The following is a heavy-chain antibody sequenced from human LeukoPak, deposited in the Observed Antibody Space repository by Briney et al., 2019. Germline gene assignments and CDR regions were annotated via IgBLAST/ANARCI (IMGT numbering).Heavy chain of an antibody. CDR3: ARDLGIAVAGTLTALDY. V-gene: IGHV1-46*01. Sequence: GASVKVSCKASGYTFTSYYMHWVRQAPGQGLEWMGIINPSGGSTSYAQKFQGRVTMTRDTSTSTVYMELSSLRSEDTAVYYCARDLGIAVAGTLTALDYWGQGTLVAVSS. CDR1: GYTFTSYY. J-gene: IGHJ4*02. CDR2: INPSGGST. D-gene: IGHD6-19*01.